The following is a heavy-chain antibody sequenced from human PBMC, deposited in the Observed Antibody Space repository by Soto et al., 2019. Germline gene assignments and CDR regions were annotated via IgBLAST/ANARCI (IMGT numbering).Heavy chain of an antibody. CDR2: IYYSGST. CDR1: GGSISSSSYY. Sequence: SETLSLTCTVSGGSISSSSYYWGWIRQPPGKGLEWIGSIYYSGSTYYNPSLKSRVTISVDTSKNQFSLKLSSVTAADTAVYYCARRGFLEWLAHDYWGQGTLVTVSS. CDR3: ARRGFLEWLAHDY. V-gene: IGHV4-39*01. D-gene: IGHD3-3*01. J-gene: IGHJ4*02.